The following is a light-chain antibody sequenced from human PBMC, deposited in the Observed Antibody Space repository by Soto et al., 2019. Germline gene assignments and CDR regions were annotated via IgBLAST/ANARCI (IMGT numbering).Light chain of an antibody. Sequence: EIVLTQSPATLSLSPGERATLSCRASQSVSSYLAWYQQKPGQAPRLLIYDASNRATGIPARFSGSGSGTDFTLTFSSLEPEDFAVYYCQQRSNWPRVTFGGGTKVDIK. CDR1: QSVSSY. CDR3: QQRSNWPRVT. CDR2: DAS. J-gene: IGKJ4*01. V-gene: IGKV3-11*01.